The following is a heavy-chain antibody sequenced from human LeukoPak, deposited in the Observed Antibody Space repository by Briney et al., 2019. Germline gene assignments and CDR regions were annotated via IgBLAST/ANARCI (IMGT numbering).Heavy chain of an antibody. CDR3: AKDPLDNYGFNN. Sequence: GGSLGHSCAASGFTFTSYVISWVRQAPGKGLEWVSSISGSGGSTYYADSVKGRFAISRDNSKNTVYLQVNSLRGEDTAIYYCAKDPLDNYGFNNWGQGTLVTVSS. J-gene: IGHJ4*02. CDR1: GFTFTSYV. V-gene: IGHV3-23*01. D-gene: IGHD5-18*01. CDR2: ISGSGGST.